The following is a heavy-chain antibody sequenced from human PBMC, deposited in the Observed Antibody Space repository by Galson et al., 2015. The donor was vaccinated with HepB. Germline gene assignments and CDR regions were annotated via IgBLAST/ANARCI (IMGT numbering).Heavy chain of an antibody. Sequence: SVKVSCKASGYTFTSYAMNWVRQAPGQGLEWMGIINPIVGSTSYAQKFQGRVTMTRDKSTSTVYMELSSLRSEDTAVYYCARDYGDYVMDYWGQGTLVTVSS. CDR3: ARDYGDYVMDY. J-gene: IGHJ4*02. CDR1: GYTFTSYA. V-gene: IGHV1-46*03. D-gene: IGHD4-17*01. CDR2: INPIVGST.